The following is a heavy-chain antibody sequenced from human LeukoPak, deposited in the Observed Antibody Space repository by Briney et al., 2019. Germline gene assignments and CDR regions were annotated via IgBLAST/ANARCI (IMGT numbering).Heavy chain of an antibody. CDR2: ISWNGGSI. CDR1: GFTFEDYA. CDR3: AKDMKKEYYYDSSGYPRAFDI. Sequence: GRSLRLSCAASGFTFEDYAMHWVRQAPGKGLEWVSGISWNGGSIGYADSVKGRFTISRDNAKNSLYLQMNSLRAEDMALYYCAKDMKKEYYYDSSGYPRAFDIWGQGTMVTVSS. V-gene: IGHV3-9*03. J-gene: IGHJ3*02. D-gene: IGHD3-22*01.